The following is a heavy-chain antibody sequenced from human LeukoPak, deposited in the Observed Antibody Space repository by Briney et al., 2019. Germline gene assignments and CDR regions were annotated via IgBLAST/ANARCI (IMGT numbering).Heavy chain of an antibody. D-gene: IGHD3-16*01. J-gene: IGHJ4*02. V-gene: IGHV4-38-2*02. CDR2: IYHSGST. Sequence: SETLSLTCAVSGYSISSGCYWGWIRQPPGKGLEWIGSIYHSGSTYYNPSLKSRVTISVDTSKNQFSLKLSSVTAADTAVYYCARETSYADPGYWGQGTLVTVSS. CDR3: ARETSYADPGY. CDR1: GYSISSGCY.